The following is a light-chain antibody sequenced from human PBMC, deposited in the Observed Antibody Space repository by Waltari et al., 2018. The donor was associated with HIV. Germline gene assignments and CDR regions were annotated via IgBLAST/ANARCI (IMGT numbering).Light chain of an antibody. CDR3: QQTYSAPHT. J-gene: IGKJ2*01. CDR1: QTSSSD. Sequence: DFQMTQPPSSLSASGEARITITCRASQTSSSDLNWYQQKPGRAPQLLIHYTSTLQRGVPSRFIGSGSGRDFTLTISSLQPEDFATYYCQQTYSAPHTFGQGTKLQIK. V-gene: IGKV1-39*01. CDR2: YTS.